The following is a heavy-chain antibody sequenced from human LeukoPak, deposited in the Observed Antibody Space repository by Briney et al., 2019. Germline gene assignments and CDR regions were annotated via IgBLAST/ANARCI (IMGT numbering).Heavy chain of an antibody. CDR3: ARVPLTAMVDYYYMDV. J-gene: IGHJ6*03. CDR2: IKQVGSEK. Sequence: GGSLRLSCAASGFTFSSYWMSWVRQAPGKGLEWVANIKQVGSEKYYVDSVKGRFTISRDNAKNSLYLQMNSLRAEDTGVYYCARVPLTAMVDYYYMDVWGKGTTVTVSS. D-gene: IGHD5-18*01. V-gene: IGHV3-7*01. CDR1: GFTFSSYW.